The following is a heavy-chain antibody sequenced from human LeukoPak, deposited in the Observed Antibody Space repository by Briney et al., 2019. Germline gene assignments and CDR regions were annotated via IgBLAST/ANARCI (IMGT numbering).Heavy chain of an antibody. Sequence: PSETLSLTYTVSGGSISSSSYYWGWIRQPPGKGLEWIGNSDFSGSTYYNPSLKSRVTISVDTSKNQFSLKLSSVTAADTAVYYCARDWGVSARPGYMDVWGKGTTVTVSS. CDR2: SDFSGST. D-gene: IGHD6-6*01. CDR3: ARDWGVSARPGYMDV. V-gene: IGHV4-39*07. CDR1: GGSISSSSYY. J-gene: IGHJ6*03.